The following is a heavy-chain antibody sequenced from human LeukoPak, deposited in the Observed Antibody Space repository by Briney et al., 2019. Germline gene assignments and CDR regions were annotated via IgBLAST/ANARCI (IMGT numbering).Heavy chain of an antibody. CDR2: MNPNSGNT. V-gene: IGHV1-8*03. CDR3: ARGSFCGGDCYSYYFDY. Sequence: GASVKVSCKASGSTFTSYDINWVRQATGQGLEWMGWMNPNSGNTGYAQKFQGRVTITRNTSISTAYMELSSLRSEDTAVYYCARGSFCGGDCYSYYFDYWGQGTLVTVSS. D-gene: IGHD2-21*01. J-gene: IGHJ4*02. CDR1: GSTFTSYD.